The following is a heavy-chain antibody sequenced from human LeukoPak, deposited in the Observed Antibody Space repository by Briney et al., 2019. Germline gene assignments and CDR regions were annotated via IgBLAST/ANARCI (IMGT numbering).Heavy chain of an antibody. Sequence: GGSLRLSCAASGFTLSSSGMHWVRQAPGKGLEWVAVIWGDENHKYYGDSVRGRFTISRDNSKNTLYLQMNSLRAEDTAVYYCARDQGRFGELLPYYFDYWGQGTLVTVSS. CDR2: IWGDENHK. J-gene: IGHJ4*02. V-gene: IGHV3-33*01. D-gene: IGHD3-10*01. CDR3: ARDQGRFGELLPYYFDY. CDR1: GFTLSSSG.